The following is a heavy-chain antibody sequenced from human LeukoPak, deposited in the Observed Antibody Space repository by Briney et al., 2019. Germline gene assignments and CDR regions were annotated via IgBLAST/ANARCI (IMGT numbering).Heavy chain of an antibody. CDR1: GGTFSSYA. V-gene: IGHV1-69*13. D-gene: IGHD3-3*01. Sequence: SVKVSCKASGGTFSSYAICWVRQAPGQGLEWMGGIIPIFGTANYAQKFQGRVTITADESTSTAYMELSSLRSEDTAVYYCARDQRYYDFWSGSYYGMDVWGQGTTVTVSS. J-gene: IGHJ6*02. CDR3: ARDQRYYDFWSGSYYGMDV. CDR2: IIPIFGTA.